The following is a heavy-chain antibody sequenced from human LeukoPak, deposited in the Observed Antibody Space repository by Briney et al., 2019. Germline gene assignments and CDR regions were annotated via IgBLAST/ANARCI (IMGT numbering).Heavy chain of an antibody. D-gene: IGHD7-27*01. J-gene: IGHJ4*02. V-gene: IGHV3-23*01. CDR1: GFTFSGFW. CDR3: AKDLNWDSYFDY. CDR2: ISGSGDNT. Sequence: GGSLRLSCAVSGFTFSGFWMSWSRQAPGKGLEWVSSISGSGDNTYYADSVKGRFTISRDNPKNTLYLQMNSLRAEDTAVYYCAKDLNWDSYFDYWGQGTLVTVSS.